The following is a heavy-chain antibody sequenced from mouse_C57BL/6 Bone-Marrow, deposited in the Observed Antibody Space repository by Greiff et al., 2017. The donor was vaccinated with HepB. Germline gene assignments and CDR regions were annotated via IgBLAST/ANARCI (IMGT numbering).Heavy chain of an antibody. CDR3: ISPSWFAY. Sequence: VQLQQSGAELVRPGASVKLSCTASGFNIKDDYMHWVKQRPEQGLEWIGWIDPENGDTEYASKFQGKATITADTSSNTAYLQLSSLTSEDTAVYYCISPSWFAYWGHGTLFSVSA. CDR2: IDPENGDT. V-gene: IGHV14-4*01. CDR1: GFNIKDDY. J-gene: IGHJ3*01.